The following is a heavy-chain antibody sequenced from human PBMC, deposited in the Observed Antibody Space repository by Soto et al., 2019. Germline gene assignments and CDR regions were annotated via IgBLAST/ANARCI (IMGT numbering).Heavy chain of an antibody. D-gene: IGHD3-9*01. Sequence: QVQLVQSGAEVKKPGASVKVSCKASGYTFTSYDINWVRQATGQGLEWMGWMNPNSGNTGYAQKLQGRVTMTRNTSISTAYMELSSLRSEDTAVYYWARGSYFDWLLWDWGQGTLVTVSS. CDR2: MNPNSGNT. J-gene: IGHJ4*02. V-gene: IGHV1-8*01. CDR3: ARGSYFDWLLWD. CDR1: GYTFTSYD.